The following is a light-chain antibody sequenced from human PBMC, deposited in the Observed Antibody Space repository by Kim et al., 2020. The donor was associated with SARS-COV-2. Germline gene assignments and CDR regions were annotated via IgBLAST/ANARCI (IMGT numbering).Light chain of an antibody. CDR3: SSYTRSSTWV. J-gene: IGLJ3*02. CDR2: DVG. V-gene: IGLV2-14*03. CDR1: SSDIGSYNY. Sequence: QSALTQPASVSGSPGQSITISCTGTSSDIGSYNYVSWYQQHPGKAPKLMIYDVGNRPSGVSNRFSGSKSGNTASLTISGLQAEDEADYYCSSYTRSSTWVFGGGTQLTVL.